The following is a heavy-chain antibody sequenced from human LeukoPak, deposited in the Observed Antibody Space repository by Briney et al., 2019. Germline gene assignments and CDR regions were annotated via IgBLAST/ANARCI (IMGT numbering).Heavy chain of an antibody. Sequence: SETPSLTCTVSGGSISSYYWSWIRQPAGKGLEWIGRIYTSGSTNYNPSLKSRVTMSVDTSKNQFSLKLTSVTAADTAVYYCARLVVITTFDWFDPWGQGTLVTVSS. CDR3: ARLVVITTFDWFDP. CDR1: GGSISSYY. V-gene: IGHV4-4*07. J-gene: IGHJ5*02. D-gene: IGHD3-22*01. CDR2: IYTSGST.